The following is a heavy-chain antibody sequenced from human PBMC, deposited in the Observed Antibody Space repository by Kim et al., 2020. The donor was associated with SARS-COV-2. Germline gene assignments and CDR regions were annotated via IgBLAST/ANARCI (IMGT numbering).Heavy chain of an antibody. V-gene: IGHV4-39*01. Sequence: SETLSLTCTVSGGSISSSSYYWGWIRQPPGKGLEWIGSIYYSGSTYYNPSLKSRVTISVDTSKNQFSLKLSSVTAADTAVYYCARAFSGSYSVWGQGTLVTVSS. CDR2: IYYSGST. D-gene: IGHD1-26*01. J-gene: IGHJ4*02. CDR3: ARAFSGSYSV. CDR1: GGSISSSSYY.